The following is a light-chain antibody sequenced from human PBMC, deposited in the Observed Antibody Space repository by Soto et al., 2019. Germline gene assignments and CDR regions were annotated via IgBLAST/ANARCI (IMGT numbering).Light chain of an antibody. V-gene: IGKV3-20*01. CDR3: QEFGSN. Sequence: IYLTQSPGTLSLSPGDRATLSCRASHTMDNSNLAWYQHRPGHAPRLLIYGTSHRATGIPDRFSGSGSGTDFILTITSLEPEDFAIYYCQEFGSNFGGGTKVEI. J-gene: IGKJ4*01. CDR1: HTMDNSN. CDR2: GTS.